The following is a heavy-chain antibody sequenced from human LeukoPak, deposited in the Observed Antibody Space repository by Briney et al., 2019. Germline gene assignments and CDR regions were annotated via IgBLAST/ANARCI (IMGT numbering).Heavy chain of an antibody. J-gene: IGHJ5*02. CDR1: GYTFTGYY. D-gene: IGHD3-9*01. CDR2: INPNSGGT. CDR3: ARGSDYDILTGYWRGNWFDP. Sequence: ASVKVSCKASGYTFTGYYMHWVRQAPGQGLEWMGWINPNSGGTNYAQKFQGRVTMTRDTSISTAYMELSRLRSDDTAVYYCARGSDYDILTGYWRGNWFDPWGQGTLVTVSS. V-gene: IGHV1-2*02.